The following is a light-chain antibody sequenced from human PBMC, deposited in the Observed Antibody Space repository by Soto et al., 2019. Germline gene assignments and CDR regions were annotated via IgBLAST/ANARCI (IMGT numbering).Light chain of an antibody. CDR1: SSNIGTYT. CDR3: AAWDDSLNGPT. CDR2: GSN. Sequence: QSVLTQPPSTSGTPGQRVTISCSGGSSNIGTYTVSWYQQFPETAPKLLIYGSNQRPSGVPDRFSGSKSGTSASLSIGGLQSEDEADYYCAAWDDSLNGPTFGGGTKVTV. V-gene: IGLV1-44*01. J-gene: IGLJ2*01.